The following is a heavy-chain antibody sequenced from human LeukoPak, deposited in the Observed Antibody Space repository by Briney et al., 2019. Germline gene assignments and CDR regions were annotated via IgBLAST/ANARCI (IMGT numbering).Heavy chain of an antibody. J-gene: IGHJ3*02. CDR2: ISSSSSTI. CDR1: GFTFSSYS. CDR3: AREKRSITMIVVARGAFDI. Sequence: GGSLRLSCAASGFTFSSYSMSWVRQAPGKGLEWVSYISSSSSTIYYADSVKGRFTISRDNAKNSLYLQMNSLRDEDTAVYYCAREKRSITMIVVARGAFDIWGQGTMVTVSS. D-gene: IGHD3-22*01. V-gene: IGHV3-48*02.